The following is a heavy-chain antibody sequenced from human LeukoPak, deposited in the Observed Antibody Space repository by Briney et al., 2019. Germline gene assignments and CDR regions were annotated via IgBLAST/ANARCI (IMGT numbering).Heavy chain of an antibody. CDR3: ARGGFGSGNYFNF. D-gene: IGHD3-10*01. CDR1: GYTFTDYF. CDR2: INPKTGGT. Sequence: ASLKVSCKAPGYTFTDYFIHWVRQAPGQVFEWMGWINPKTGGTNHAQKFQGRLSMTTDTSINTAYMELSGLRPDDTAIYYCARGGFGSGNYFNFWGQGTLISVSS. J-gene: IGHJ4*02. V-gene: IGHV1-2*02.